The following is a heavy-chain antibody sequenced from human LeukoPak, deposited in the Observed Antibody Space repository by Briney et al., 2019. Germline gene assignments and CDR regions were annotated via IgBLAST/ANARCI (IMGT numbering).Heavy chain of an antibody. D-gene: IGHD6-6*01. CDR2: LSSSSSTI. CDR1: GLTFSRHS. J-gene: IGHJ4*02. Sequence: GGSVRLSRAASGLTFSRHSTNWVPDAPGKGLEWRSYLSSSSSTIYYADSVKGRFTISRDNPQNSLYLQMNSLRDEDTAVYYCARATLAVQYYFDYWGQGTLVTVSS. V-gene: IGHV3-48*02. CDR3: ARATLAVQYYFDY.